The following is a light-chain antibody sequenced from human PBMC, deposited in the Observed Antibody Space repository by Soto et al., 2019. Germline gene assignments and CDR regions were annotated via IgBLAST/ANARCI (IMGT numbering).Light chain of an antibody. J-gene: IGLJ2*01. CDR1: GSDVGGYNY. CDR2: DVS. CDR3: SSYTSASTPLV. V-gene: IGLV2-14*01. Sequence: QSALTQPASVSASPGQSITISCTGTGSDVGGYNYVSWYQQHPGKAPKVMIYDVSNRPSGVSNRFSGSKSGNTASLTISGLQAEDEADYYCSSYTSASTPLVFGGGTKLTVL.